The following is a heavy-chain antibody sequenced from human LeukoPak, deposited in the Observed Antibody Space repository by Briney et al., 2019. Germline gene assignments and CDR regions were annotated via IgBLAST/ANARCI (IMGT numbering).Heavy chain of an antibody. CDR1: GFTFDDYA. D-gene: IGHD3-10*01. Sequence: GGSLRLSCAASGFTFDDYAMHWVRQAPGKGLEWVSAISGSGGSTYYADSEKGRFTISRDNSKNTLYLQMNSLRAEDTAVYYCAKDMVRGVRWSAFDIWGQGTMVTVSS. CDR2: ISGSGGST. V-gene: IGHV3-23*01. CDR3: AKDMVRGVRWSAFDI. J-gene: IGHJ3*02.